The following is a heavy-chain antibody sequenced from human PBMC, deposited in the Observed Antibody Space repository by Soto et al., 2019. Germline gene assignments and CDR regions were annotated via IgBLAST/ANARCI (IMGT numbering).Heavy chain of an antibody. CDR2: IYYSGST. D-gene: IGHD3-3*01. J-gene: IGHJ5*02. Sequence: SETLSLTCTVSGGSISNSNYYWGWIRQPPGKGLEWIGTIYYSGSTYYNPSLKSRVTISVDTSKNQCSLKLSSVTAADTAVYYCARLKTIFGVVTGWFDPWGQGTLVTVSS. V-gene: IGHV4-39*01. CDR1: GGSISNSNYY. CDR3: ARLKTIFGVVTGWFDP.